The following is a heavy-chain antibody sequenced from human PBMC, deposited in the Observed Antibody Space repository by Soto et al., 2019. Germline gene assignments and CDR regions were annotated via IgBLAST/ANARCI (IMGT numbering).Heavy chain of an antibody. D-gene: IGHD3-10*01. CDR1: GGSMSRGGQS. Sequence: QVVLQESGPGLVKPSQTLSLTCAVSGGSMSRGGQSWSWIRQPPGKGLEWLGFIHYTGSTYYHPALTSRVTTSVDRSKFQFSPILTSVTAADTAMYFCARAPPGPSPRWDVWGQGTTVTVSS. V-gene: IGHV4-30-2*01. CDR3: ARAPPGPSPRWDV. CDR2: IHYTGST. J-gene: IGHJ6*02.